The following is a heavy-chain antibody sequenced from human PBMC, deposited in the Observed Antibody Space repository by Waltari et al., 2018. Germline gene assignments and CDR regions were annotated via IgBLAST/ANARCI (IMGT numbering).Heavy chain of an antibody. CDR2: VHSSGSKA. J-gene: IGHJ4*02. CDR3: AKQGGTDTVAVGGIHCDH. D-gene: IGHD1-26*01. V-gene: IGHV3-23*05. Sequence: QAPGKGLEWVSSVHSSGSKAYYADSVKGRFAISKDNSKNTVYLEVNSLRVEDTATYYCAKQGGTDTVAVGGIHCDHWGQGTLVTVSS.